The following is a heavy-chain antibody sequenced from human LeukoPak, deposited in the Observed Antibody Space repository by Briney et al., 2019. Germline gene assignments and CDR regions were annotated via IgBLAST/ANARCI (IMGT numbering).Heavy chain of an antibody. CDR3: AKRYCSGGICYSFFDY. CDR1: GFTFNSYE. V-gene: IGHV3-23*01. Sequence: GGSLRLSCAASGFTFNSYEMNWVRQAPGKGLEWVSCSGDGTYYADSVKGRFTISRDNSKNTLYLQMNSLRAEDTAVYYCAKRYCSGGICYSFFDYWGQGTLATVSS. D-gene: IGHD2-15*01. J-gene: IGHJ4*02. CDR2: SGDGT.